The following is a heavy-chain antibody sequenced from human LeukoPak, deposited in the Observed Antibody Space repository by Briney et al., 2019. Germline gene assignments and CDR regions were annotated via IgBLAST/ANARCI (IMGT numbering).Heavy chain of an antibody. Sequence: GGSLRLSCAASGFTVSSNYMSWVHQAPGKGLEWVSVIYSGGSTYYADSVKGRFTISRDNSKNTLYLQMNSLRAEDTAVYYRARVIVVVIERDAFDIWGQGTMVTVSS. V-gene: IGHV3-53*01. CDR1: GFTVSSNY. J-gene: IGHJ3*02. CDR2: IYSGGST. D-gene: IGHD3-22*01. CDR3: ARVIVVVIERDAFDI.